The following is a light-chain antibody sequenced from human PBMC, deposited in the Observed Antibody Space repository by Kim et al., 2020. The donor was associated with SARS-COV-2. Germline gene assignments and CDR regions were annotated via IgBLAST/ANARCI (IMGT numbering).Light chain of an antibody. J-gene: IGLJ1*01. CDR2: QDS. Sequence: VSPGQTAFITCSGDKLGDNYAFWYQQKPGQSPVLVIYQDSKRPSGIPERFSGSNSGNTATLTISGTQAMDEADYYCQAWDSRTYVFGTGTKVTVL. V-gene: IGLV3-1*01. CDR3: QAWDSRTYV. CDR1: KLGDNY.